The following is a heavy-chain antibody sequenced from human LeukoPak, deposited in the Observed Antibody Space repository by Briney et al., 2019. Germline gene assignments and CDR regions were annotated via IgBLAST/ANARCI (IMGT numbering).Heavy chain of an antibody. V-gene: IGHV4-4*07. J-gene: IGHJ4*02. CDR2: IYINGNT. CDR1: GVSIGIYY. Sequence: PSETLSLTCTVSGVSIGIYYWTWIRQPAGKGLEWIGRIYINGNTNYSPSLKSRATMSVGTSKNQFSLKLTSVTAADTAVYYCAREFTYWGQGILVTVSS. CDR3: AREFTY.